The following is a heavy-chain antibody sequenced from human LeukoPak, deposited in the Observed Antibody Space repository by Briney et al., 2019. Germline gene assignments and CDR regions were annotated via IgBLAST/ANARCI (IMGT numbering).Heavy chain of an antibody. CDR1: GGSISSYY. J-gene: IGHJ4*02. D-gene: IGHD1-1*01. Sequence: SETLSLTCTVSGGSISSYYWSWIRQPAGKGLEWIGRIYISGSTNYNPSLKSRVTMSVDTSKNQFSLKLSSVTAADTAVYYCARDRATWNDDGFDYWGQGTLVTASP. CDR2: IYISGST. CDR3: ARDRATWNDDGFDY. V-gene: IGHV4-4*07.